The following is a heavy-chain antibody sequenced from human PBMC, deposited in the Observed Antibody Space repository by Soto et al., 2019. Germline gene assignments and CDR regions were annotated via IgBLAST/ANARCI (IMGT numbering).Heavy chain of an antibody. D-gene: IGHD6-19*01. J-gene: IGHJ6*02. Sequence: EVQLVESGGVVVQPGGSLRLSCAASGFTFDDYAMHWVRQAPGKGLEWVSLISWDGGSTYYADSVKGRFTISRDNSKNSLYLQMNSLRAEDTALYYCAKDIGPGSGWYFRYYYGMDVWGQGTTVTVSS. V-gene: IGHV3-43D*04. CDR2: ISWDGGST. CDR1: GFTFDDYA. CDR3: AKDIGPGSGWYFRYYYGMDV.